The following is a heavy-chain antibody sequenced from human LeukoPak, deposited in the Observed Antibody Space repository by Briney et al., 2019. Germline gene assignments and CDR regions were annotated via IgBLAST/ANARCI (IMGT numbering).Heavy chain of an antibody. CDR2: IYTSGST. J-gene: IGHJ3*02. Sequence: KTSETLSLTCTVSGGSISSGSYYWSWIRQPAGKGLEWIGRIYTSGSTNYNPSLKSRVTISVDTSKNQFSLKLSSVTAADTAVYYCARLGQVGATPGAFDIWGQGTMVTVSS. CDR1: GGSISSGSYY. V-gene: IGHV4-61*02. CDR3: ARLGQVGATPGAFDI. D-gene: IGHD1-26*01.